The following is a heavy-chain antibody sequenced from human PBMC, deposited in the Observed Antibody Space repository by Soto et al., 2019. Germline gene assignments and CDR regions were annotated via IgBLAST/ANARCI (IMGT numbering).Heavy chain of an antibody. CDR3: ARFNWYFDL. J-gene: IGHJ2*01. CDR1: GGSISSYY. V-gene: IGHV4-59*08. CDR2: IYYSGST. Sequence: QVQLQESGPGLVKPSETLSLTCTVSGGSISSYYWSWIRQPPGKGLEWIGYIYYSGSTIYNPSLKXRXTXXVDTSKNQFSLKLIAVTAADTAVYYCARFNWYFDLGGRGTLVTVSS.